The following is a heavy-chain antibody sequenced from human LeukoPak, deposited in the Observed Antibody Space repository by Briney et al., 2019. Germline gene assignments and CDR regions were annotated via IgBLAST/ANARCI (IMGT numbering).Heavy chain of an antibody. CDR2: INPNSGGT. CDR3: ARDISYDSSGYYRTPYFDY. Sequence: GASVKVSCKASGYTFTGYYMHWVRQAPGQGLEWMGWINPNSGGTNYAQKFQGRVTMTRDTSISTAYMELSRLRSDDTAVYYCARDISYDSSGYYRTPYFDYCGQGTLVTVSS. J-gene: IGHJ4*02. D-gene: IGHD3-22*01. CDR1: GYTFTGYY. V-gene: IGHV1-2*02.